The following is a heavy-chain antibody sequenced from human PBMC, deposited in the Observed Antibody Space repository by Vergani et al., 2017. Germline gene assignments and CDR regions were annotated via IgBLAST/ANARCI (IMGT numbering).Heavy chain of an antibody. J-gene: IGHJ4*02. D-gene: IGHD1-26*01. V-gene: IGHV3-66*01. CDR3: ARVLSVVGATQYYFDY. CDR2: IYSGGST. CDR1: GFTVSSNY. Sequence: EVQLVESGGGLVQPGGSLRLSCAASGFTVSSNYMSWVRQAPGKGLEWVSVIYSGGSTYYADSVKGRFTISRDNSKNTLYLQMNSLRAEDTAVYYCARVLSVVGATQYYFDYWGQGTLVTVSS.